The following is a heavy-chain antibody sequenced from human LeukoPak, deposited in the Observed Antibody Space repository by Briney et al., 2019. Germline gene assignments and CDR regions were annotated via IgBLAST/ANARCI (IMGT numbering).Heavy chain of an antibody. CDR3: ARDGTVTTSGFDY. J-gene: IGHJ4*02. V-gene: IGHV3-11*01. D-gene: IGHD4-17*01. CDR1: GITFSDYY. CDR2: ISSSGSTI. Sequence: GGSLRLSCAATGITFSDYYMSWIRQAPGKGLEWVSYISSSGSTIYYADSVKGRFTISRDNAKNSLYLQMNSLRAEDTAVYYCARDGTVTTSGFDYWGQGTLVTVSS.